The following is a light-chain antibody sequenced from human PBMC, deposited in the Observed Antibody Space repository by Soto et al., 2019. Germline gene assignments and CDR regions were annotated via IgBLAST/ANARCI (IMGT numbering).Light chain of an antibody. Sequence: QLVLTQSPSASASLGASVKLTCTLSSGHNTYSIAWHQQQPEKGPRFLMKLKSDGGHSRGDGIPDRFSGSSSGAERYLTISSLQSEDEADYYCQTWATGIQVFGGGTKLTVL. V-gene: IGLV4-69*01. J-gene: IGLJ2*01. CDR2: LKSDGGH. CDR3: QTWATGIQV. CDR1: SGHNTYS.